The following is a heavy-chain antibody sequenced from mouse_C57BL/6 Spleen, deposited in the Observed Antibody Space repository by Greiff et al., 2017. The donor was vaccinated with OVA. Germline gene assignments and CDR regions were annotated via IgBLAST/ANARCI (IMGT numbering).Heavy chain of an antibody. Sequence: VQLQQSGPELVKPGASVKISCKASGYTFTDYYMNWVKQSHGKSLEWIGDINPNNGGTSYNQKFKGKATLTVDKASSTAYMELRSLTSEDSAVYYCARSNLDYAMDYWGQGTSVTVSS. CDR2: INPNNGGT. D-gene: IGHD4-1*02. CDR3: ARSNLDYAMDY. J-gene: IGHJ4*01. V-gene: IGHV1-26*01. CDR1: GYTFTDYY.